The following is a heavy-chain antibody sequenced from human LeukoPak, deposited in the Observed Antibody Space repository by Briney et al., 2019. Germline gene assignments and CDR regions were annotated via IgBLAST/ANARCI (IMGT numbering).Heavy chain of an antibody. J-gene: IGHJ4*02. D-gene: IGHD4-17*01. CDR3: ARETPTVTTPQVGDY. Sequence: GASVKVSCKASGYTFTSYVISWVRQAPGQGLEGMGWISAYNGNTNYAQKLQGRVTMTTDTSTSTAYMALRSLRSDDTAVYYCARETPTVTTPQVGDYWGQGTLVSVSS. CDR2: ISAYNGNT. V-gene: IGHV1-18*01. CDR1: GYTFTSYV.